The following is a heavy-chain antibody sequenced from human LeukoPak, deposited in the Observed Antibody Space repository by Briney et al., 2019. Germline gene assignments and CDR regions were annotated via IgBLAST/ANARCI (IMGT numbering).Heavy chain of an antibody. D-gene: IGHD7-27*01. CDR1: GFTFSSYW. V-gene: IGHV3-74*01. CDR3: ARRTGGVYYDYYMDV. CDR2: INTDGSGT. Sequence: GGSLRLSCAASGFTFSSYWMDWVRQAPGKGLVWVSRINTDGSGTSYADSVRGRFTISRDNAKNTLYLQMNSLRAGDTAVYYCARRTGGVYYDYYMDVWGKGTTVTVS. J-gene: IGHJ6*03.